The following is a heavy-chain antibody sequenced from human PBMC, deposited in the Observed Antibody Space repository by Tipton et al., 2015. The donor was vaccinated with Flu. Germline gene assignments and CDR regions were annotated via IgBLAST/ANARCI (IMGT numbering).Heavy chain of an antibody. CDR1: GITFSSSW. D-gene: IGHD1-26*01. CDR3: ARKWGQNAFDI. CDR2: IKQDGSEK. V-gene: IGHV3-7*01. Sequence: GSLRLSCAVSGITFSSSWMTWVRQAPGKGLEWVANIKQDGSEKYYVDSVEGRFTISRDNAKNSLYLQMNSLRAEGTAVYYCARKWGQNAFDIWGQGTMVTVSS. J-gene: IGHJ3*02.